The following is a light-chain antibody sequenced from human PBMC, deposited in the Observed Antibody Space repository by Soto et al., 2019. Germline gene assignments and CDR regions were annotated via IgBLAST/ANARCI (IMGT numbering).Light chain of an antibody. CDR3: AAWYDSLNGVV. J-gene: IGLJ2*01. CDR1: RSNIGDNA. V-gene: IGLV1-36*01. CDR2: YDD. Sequence: QYVLTQPPSVSEAPRQRVTISCSGSRSNIGDNAVNWYQQLPGKAPKLLIYYDDLLPSGVSDRFSGSKSGTSASLAISGRQSEDEAAYYCAAWYDSLNGVVFGGGTKLTVL.